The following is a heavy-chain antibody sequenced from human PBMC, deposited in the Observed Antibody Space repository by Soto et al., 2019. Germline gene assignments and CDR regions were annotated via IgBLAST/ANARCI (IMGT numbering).Heavy chain of an antibody. J-gene: IGHJ3*02. CDR1: GVSISSYY. V-gene: IGHV4-59*01. CDR2: IYYSGST. Sequence: QVQLQESGPGLVKPSETLSLTCTVSGVSISSYYWSWIRQHPGKGLEWIGYIYYSGSTNYNPSLKSRVTISVDTSKNQFSLKLSSVTAADTAVYYCARAQSSSWIACDAFDIWGQGTMVTVSS. CDR3: ARAQSSSWIACDAFDI. D-gene: IGHD6-13*01.